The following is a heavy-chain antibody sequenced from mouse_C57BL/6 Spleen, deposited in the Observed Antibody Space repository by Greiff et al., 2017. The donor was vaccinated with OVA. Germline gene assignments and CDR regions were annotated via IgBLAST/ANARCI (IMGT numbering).Heavy chain of an antibody. J-gene: IGHJ4*01. CDR2: INPYNGGT. CDR1: GYTFTDYY. V-gene: IGHV1-19*01. Sequence: EVQLQESGPVLVKPGASVKMSCKASGYTFTDYYMNWVKQSHGKSLEWIGVINPYNGGTSYNQKFKGKATLTVDKSSSTAYMELNSLTSEDSAVYYCARREHYYAMDYWGQGTSVTVSS. CDR3: ARREHYYAMDY.